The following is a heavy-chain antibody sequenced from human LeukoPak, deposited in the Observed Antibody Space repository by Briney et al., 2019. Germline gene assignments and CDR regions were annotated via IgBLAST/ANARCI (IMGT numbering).Heavy chain of an antibody. D-gene: IGHD1/OR15-1a*01. J-gene: IGHJ4*02. Sequence: GGSLRLSCAASGFTFNTYGLHWVRQAPGKGLEWLAFIRSDGSSKYYADSVKGRFTISRDNSRNTLFLQMNSLRAEDTAVYYCAKDRRLNNTDYWGQGTLVTVSS. V-gene: IGHV3-30*02. CDR3: AKDRRLNNTDY. CDR2: IRSDGSSK. CDR1: GFTFNTYG.